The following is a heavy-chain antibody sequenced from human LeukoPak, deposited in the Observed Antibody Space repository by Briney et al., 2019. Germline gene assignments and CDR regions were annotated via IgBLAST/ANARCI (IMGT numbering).Heavy chain of an antibody. CDR1: GYTFTGYY. CDR3: ARGEYSGSLLGWFDP. D-gene: IGHD5-12*01. Sequence: GASVKVSCKASGYTFTGYYMHWVRQAPGQGLEWMGWIHPNSGDTNYAQKFQGRVTMTRDTSISTAYMELSRLTSDDTAVYYCARGEYSGSLLGWFDPWGQGTLVTVSS. J-gene: IGHJ5*02. CDR2: IHPNSGDT. V-gene: IGHV1-2*02.